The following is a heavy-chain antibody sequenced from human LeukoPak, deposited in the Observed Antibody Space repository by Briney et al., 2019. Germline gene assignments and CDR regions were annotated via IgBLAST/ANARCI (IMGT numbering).Heavy chain of an antibody. CDR3: ARDRAPVTMLGGHPGGFDP. CDR1: GASISNYF. J-gene: IGHJ5*02. CDR2: ISYNGYT. Sequence: SETLSLTCTVSGASISNYFLSWVRQPPGKGLEWIGYISYNGYTNYNPSLKSRVTMSVDTSENQFSLRLNSVTAADTAVYYCARDRAPVTMLGGHPGGFDPWGQGTLVTVSS. D-gene: IGHD3-10*01. V-gene: IGHV4-59*01.